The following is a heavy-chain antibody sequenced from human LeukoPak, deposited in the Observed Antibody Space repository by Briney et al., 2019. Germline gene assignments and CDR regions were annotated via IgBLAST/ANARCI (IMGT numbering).Heavy chain of an antibody. CDR2: INHSGST. V-gene: IGHV4-34*01. Sequence: SETLSLTCAVYGGSFSGYYWSWIRQPPGKGLEWIGEINHSGSTNYNPSLKSRVTISVDTSKNQFSLKLSSVTAADTAVYYCARGEKYYYDSSGYYSDYWGQGTLVTVSS. CDR1: GGSFSGYY. J-gene: IGHJ4*02. CDR3: ARGEKYYYDSSGYYSDY. D-gene: IGHD3-22*01.